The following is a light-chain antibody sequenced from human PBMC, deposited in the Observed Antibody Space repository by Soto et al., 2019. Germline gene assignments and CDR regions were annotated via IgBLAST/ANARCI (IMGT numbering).Light chain of an antibody. Sequence: QSVLTQPASVSGSPGQSITISCTGTSSDVGANIFVSWYQQHPGKVPKLMIYTVSSRPSGVSQRFSGSKSGNTASLTISGLQAEDEADYYCSSFTTDSTYVFGTGTKVNV. CDR2: TVS. V-gene: IGLV2-14*01. CDR1: SSDVGANIF. J-gene: IGLJ1*01. CDR3: SSFTTDSTYV.